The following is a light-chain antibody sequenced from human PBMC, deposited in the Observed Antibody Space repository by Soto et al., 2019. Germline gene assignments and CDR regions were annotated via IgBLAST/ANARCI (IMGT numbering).Light chain of an antibody. CDR3: GAWDDSLNGWV. Sequence: QLVLTQPPSASGTPGQRVTISCSGSSSNLGSNSVNWYQQVPGTAPKLLVSSDNQRPSGVPDRFSGSQSGTSASLAISGLQSEDEADYHCGAWDDSLNGWVFGGGTKVTVL. CDR2: SDN. J-gene: IGLJ3*02. V-gene: IGLV1-44*01. CDR1: SSNLGSNS.